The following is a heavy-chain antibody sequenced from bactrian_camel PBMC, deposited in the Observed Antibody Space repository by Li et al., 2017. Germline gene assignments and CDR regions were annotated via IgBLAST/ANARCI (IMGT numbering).Heavy chain of an antibody. V-gene: IGHV3S1*01. J-gene: IGHJ4*01. D-gene: IGHD7*01. CDR1: EFTFTRD. CDR3: AKDGGANWWHPHNY. Sequence: HVQLVESGGGLVQPGGSLRLSCAASEFTFTRDMHWVRQAPGKERELVSTITGDGSTIYADSVKGRFTISRDNAKKTLYLQMNSLKTEDTAIYYCAKDGGANWWHPHNYWGQGTQVTVS. CDR2: ITGDGST.